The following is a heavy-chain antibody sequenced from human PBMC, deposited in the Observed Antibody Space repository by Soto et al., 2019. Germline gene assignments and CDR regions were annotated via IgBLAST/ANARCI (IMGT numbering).Heavy chain of an antibody. Sequence: GGSLRLSCAASGFTFSTYAVHWVRQAPGKGLEWVAIISYEGSNKYYVDSVKGRFTISRDNAKNSLYLQMNSLRAEDTAVYYCARPICWRLCGLARRSYGMDVWGQGTTVTVS. CDR3: ARPICWRLCGLARRSYGMDV. V-gene: IGHV3-30-3*01. D-gene: IGHD2-21*01. CDR2: ISYEGSNK. J-gene: IGHJ6*02. CDR1: GFTFSTYA.